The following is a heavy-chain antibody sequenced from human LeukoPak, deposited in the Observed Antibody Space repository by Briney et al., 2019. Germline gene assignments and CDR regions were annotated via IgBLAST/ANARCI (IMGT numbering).Heavy chain of an antibody. CDR1: GASINIYY. CDR3: ARTSSSWL. Sequence: SETLSLTCTVSGASINIYYWSWIRHPPGKGLEWIGCIYDSGSTDYNPSLKSRVTISVDTSKNQFSLKLTSVTAADTAMYYCARTSSSWLWGQGTLVTVSS. D-gene: IGHD6-13*01. J-gene: IGHJ4*02. CDR2: IYDSGST. V-gene: IGHV4-59*01.